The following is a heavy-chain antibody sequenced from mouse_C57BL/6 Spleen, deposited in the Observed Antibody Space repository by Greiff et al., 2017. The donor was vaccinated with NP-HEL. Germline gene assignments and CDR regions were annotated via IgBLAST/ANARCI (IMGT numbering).Heavy chain of an antibody. Sequence: EVQLQQSGPGLVKPSQSLSLTCSVTGYSITSGYYWNWIRQFPGNKLEWMGYISYDGSNNYNPSLKNRISITRYTSKNQFFLKLNSVTTEDTATYYCARESVDYGSRGGLDYWGQGTTLTVSS. V-gene: IGHV3-6*01. J-gene: IGHJ2*01. CDR2: ISYDGSN. CDR3: ARESVDYGSRGGLDY. CDR1: GYSITSGYY. D-gene: IGHD1-1*01.